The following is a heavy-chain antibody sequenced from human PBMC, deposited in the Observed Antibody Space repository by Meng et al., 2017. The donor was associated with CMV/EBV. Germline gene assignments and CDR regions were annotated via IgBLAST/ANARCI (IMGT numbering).Heavy chain of an antibody. D-gene: IGHD1-7*01. V-gene: IGHV4-59*01. CDR1: GGSISSYY. CDR2: IYYSGST. CDR3: ARDNWNFDYYYGMDV. Sequence: GSLRLSCTVSGGSISSYYWSWIRQPPGKGLEWIGYIYYSGSTNYNPSLKSRVTISVDTSKNQFSLKLSSVTAADTAVYYCARDNWNFDYYYGMDVWGQGTTVTVSS. J-gene: IGHJ6*02.